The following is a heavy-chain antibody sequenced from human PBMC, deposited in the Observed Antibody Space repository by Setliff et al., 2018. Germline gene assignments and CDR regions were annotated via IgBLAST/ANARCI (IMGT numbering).Heavy chain of an antibody. V-gene: IGHV4-34*01. CDR1: GASFSDYY. D-gene: IGHD2-15*01. CDR3: ARGGGSVLPNYYYFNYMDV. Sequence: PSETLSLTCEVSGASFSDYYWTWIRQSPGKGLEWIGEINQSGSTNYNQSLKSRVTLSVDTSKNQFSLQLTSVTAADTAIYYCARGGGSVLPNYYYFNYMDVWGKGTTVTVSS. CDR2: INQSGST. J-gene: IGHJ6*03.